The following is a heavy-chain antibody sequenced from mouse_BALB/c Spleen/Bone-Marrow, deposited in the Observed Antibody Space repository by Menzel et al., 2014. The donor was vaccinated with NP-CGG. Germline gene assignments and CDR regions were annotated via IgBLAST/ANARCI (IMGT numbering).Heavy chain of an antibody. Sequence: EVKLEESGPSLVKPSQTLSLTCSVTGDSITSGYWNWIRKFPGNKLEFMGYISYSGSTYYNPSLKSRISITRDTSKTQYYLQLNSVTTEDTATYYCATYEGGTFDYWGQGTTLTVSS. D-gene: IGHD3-3*01. V-gene: IGHV3-8*02. J-gene: IGHJ2*01. CDR1: GDSITSGY. CDR2: ISYSGST. CDR3: ATYEGGTFDY.